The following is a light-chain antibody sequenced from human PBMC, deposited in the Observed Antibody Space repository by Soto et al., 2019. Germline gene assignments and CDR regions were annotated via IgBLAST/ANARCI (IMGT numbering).Light chain of an antibody. CDR3: QQYGTSPRT. V-gene: IGKV3-20*01. CDR1: QSVSSSY. J-gene: IGKJ1*01. Sequence: EIVLTQSAVTLSLSPGERSTLSCMASQSVSSSYLAWYQHKPGQAPRLLIYGASTRASGIPDRISGSGSGTDFTLTISRLEPEDFAVYHCQQYGTSPRTFGQGAKVDIK. CDR2: GAS.